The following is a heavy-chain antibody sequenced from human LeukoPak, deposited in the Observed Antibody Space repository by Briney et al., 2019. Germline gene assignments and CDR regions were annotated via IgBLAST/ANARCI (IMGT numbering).Heavy chain of an antibody. CDR3: ARLRLSGYCNGTSCFNYYYYGMDV. CDR2: IYYSGST. J-gene: IGHJ6*02. CDR1: GGSMSSSSYY. V-gene: IGHV4-39*01. D-gene: IGHD2-2*01. Sequence: SETLSLTCTVSGGSMSSSSYYWGWIRQPPGKGLEWIGSIYYSGSTYYNPSLKSRVTISVDTSKNQFSLRLSSVTAADTAVYYCARLRLSGYCNGTSCFNYYYYGMDVWGQGTTVTVSS.